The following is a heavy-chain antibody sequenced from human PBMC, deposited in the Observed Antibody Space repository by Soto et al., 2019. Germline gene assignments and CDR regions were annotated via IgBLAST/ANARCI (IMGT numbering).Heavy chain of an antibody. V-gene: IGHV3-21*01. CDR1: GFTFSSYS. CDR2: MSSSSSYI. CDR3: ARGGWGDDGMDV. J-gene: IGHJ6*02. Sequence: EVQLVESGGGLVKPGGSLRLSCAASGFTFSSYSMNWVRQAPGKGLEWVSSMSSSSSYIYYADSVKGRITSARDNAKNSMKRQTNSLRAEATAVSDWARGGWGDDGMDVWGQGTTVTVSS. D-gene: IGHD1-26*01.